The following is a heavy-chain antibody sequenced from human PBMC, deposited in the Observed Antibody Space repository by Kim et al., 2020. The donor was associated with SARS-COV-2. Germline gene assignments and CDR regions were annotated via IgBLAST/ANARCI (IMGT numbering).Heavy chain of an antibody. CDR1: GGSISSSSYY. CDR3: ARQAPSDGYIAARPIDY. J-gene: IGHJ4*02. D-gene: IGHD6-6*01. CDR2: IYYSGST. Sequence: SETLSLTCTVSGGSISSSSYYWGWIRQPPGKGLEWIGSIYYSGSTYYNPSLKSRVTISVDTSKNQFSLKLSSVTAADTAVYYCARQAPSDGYIAARPIDYWGQGTLVTVSS. V-gene: IGHV4-39*01.